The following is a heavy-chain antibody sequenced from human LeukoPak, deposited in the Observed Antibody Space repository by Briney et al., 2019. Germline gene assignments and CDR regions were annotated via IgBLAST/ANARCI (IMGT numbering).Heavy chain of an antibody. Sequence: GGSLRLSCAASGFTFASYVMSWVRQAPGKGLEWVSAISGSGDSTYYADSVEGRFTFSRDNSKNTLYLQMNSLRAEDTAIYYCARNYGVNSWYFDPWGRGTLVIVSS. CDR2: ISGSGDST. D-gene: IGHD4-23*01. CDR3: ARNYGVNSWYFDP. J-gene: IGHJ2*01. CDR1: GFTFASYV. V-gene: IGHV3-23*01.